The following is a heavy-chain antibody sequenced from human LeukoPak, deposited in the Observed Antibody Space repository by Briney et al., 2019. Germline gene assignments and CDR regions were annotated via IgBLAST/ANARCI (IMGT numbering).Heavy chain of an antibody. Sequence: GAPVKVFCKASGYTLTSHYMHRGGQAPGQRLEWMGIINPSGGSTSYAQKFQGRVTMTRDTSTSTVYMELSSLRSEDTAVYYCAREKGVVPAAGRDWFDPWGQGTLVTVSS. V-gene: IGHV1-46*01. CDR3: AREKGVVPAAGRDWFDP. CDR2: INPSGGST. J-gene: IGHJ5*02. D-gene: IGHD2-2*01. CDR1: GYTLTSHY.